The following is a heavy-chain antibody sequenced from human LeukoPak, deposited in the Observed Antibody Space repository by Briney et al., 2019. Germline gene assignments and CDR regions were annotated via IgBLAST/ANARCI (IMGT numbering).Heavy chain of an antibody. D-gene: IGHD1-1*01. V-gene: IGHV3-74*01. CDR3: AAGPAGNGHLSSY. Sequence: PGGSLRLSCAASGFTFNNYWLHWVRHVPGKGLMWVSRINGDGNNVNYADSVKGRFTISRGNAKNTLHLQMNSLRAEDTAVYYCAAGPAGNGHLSSYWGQGTRVTVSS. J-gene: IGHJ4*02. CDR2: INGDGNNV. CDR1: GFTFNNYW.